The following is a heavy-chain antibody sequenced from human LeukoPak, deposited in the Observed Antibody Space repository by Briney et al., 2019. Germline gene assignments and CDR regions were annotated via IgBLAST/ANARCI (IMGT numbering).Heavy chain of an antibody. CDR1: GGSFSGYY. J-gene: IGHJ6*02. V-gene: IGHV4-34*01. Sequence: SETLSLTCAVYGGSFSGYYWSWIRQPPGKGLEGIGEINHSGSTNYNPSLKRRVTISVDTSKNQFSLKLSSVTAADTAVYYCARVVVVVPAAMNYYYYYYGMDVWGQGTTVTVSS. CDR2: INHSGST. CDR3: ARVVVVVPAAMNYYYYYYGMDV. D-gene: IGHD2-2*01.